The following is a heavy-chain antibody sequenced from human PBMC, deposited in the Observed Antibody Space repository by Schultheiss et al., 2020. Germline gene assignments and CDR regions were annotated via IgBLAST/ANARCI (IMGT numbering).Heavy chain of an antibody. D-gene: IGHD1-26*01. CDR3: ARHGRQDDTGNYWGGFDY. CDR1: NGSFDKYY. Sequence: SQTLSLTCTVSNGSFDKYYWNWFRQPPGKGLEWIGFIYYTGSTYYNPSLKSRVTMSVDRPKNQFSLNLRSVTAADTAVYYCARHGRQDDTGNYWGGFDYWGQGSLVTVSS. CDR2: IYYTGST. V-gene: IGHV4-59*04. J-gene: IGHJ4*02.